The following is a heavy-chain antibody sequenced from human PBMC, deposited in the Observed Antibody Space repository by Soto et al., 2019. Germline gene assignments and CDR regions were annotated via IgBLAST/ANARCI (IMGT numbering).Heavy chain of an antibody. Sequence: QVQLQESGPGLVKPSQTLSLTCTVSGGSISSGDYYWSWIRQPPGKGLEWIGYIYYSGSTYYNPSLKSRVTISVDTSKNQFSLKLSSVTAADTAVYYCARARSTIVLVTGYWYFDLWGRGTLVTVSS. J-gene: IGHJ2*01. CDR2: IYYSGST. V-gene: IGHV4-30-4*01. CDR3: ARARSTIVLVTGYWYFDL. D-gene: IGHD3-22*01. CDR1: GGSISSGDYY.